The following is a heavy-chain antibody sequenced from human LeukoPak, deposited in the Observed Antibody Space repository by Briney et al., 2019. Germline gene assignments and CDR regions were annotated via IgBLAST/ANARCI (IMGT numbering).Heavy chain of an antibody. J-gene: IGHJ3*02. V-gene: IGHV4-31*03. CDR3: IGAGGGIYAFDI. CDR1: GGSISSGGYY. Sequence: SQTLSLTCTVSGGSISSGGYYWSWIRQHPGKGLEWIGYIYYSGSTYYNPSLKSRVTISVDTSKSQFSLKLSSVTAADTAVYYCIGAGGGIYAFDIWGQGTMVTVSS. CDR2: IYYSGST. D-gene: IGHD4-23*01.